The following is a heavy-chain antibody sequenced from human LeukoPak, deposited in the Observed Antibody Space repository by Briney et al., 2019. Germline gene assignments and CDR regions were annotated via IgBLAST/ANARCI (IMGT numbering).Heavy chain of an antibody. V-gene: IGHV4-39*07. D-gene: IGHD6-19*01. CDR3: ARDKGQWLGHDAFDI. J-gene: IGHJ3*02. CDR2: IYYSGST. Sequence: PSETLSLTCTVSGGSISSSSYYWGWIRQPPGKGLEWIGSIYYSGSTYYNPSLKSRVTISVDTSKNQFSLKLSSVTAADTAVYYCARDKGQWLGHDAFDIWGQGTMVTVSS. CDR1: GGSISSSSYY.